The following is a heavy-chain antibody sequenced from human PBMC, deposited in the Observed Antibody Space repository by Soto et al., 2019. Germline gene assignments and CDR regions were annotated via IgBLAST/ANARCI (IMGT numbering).Heavy chain of an antibody. CDR1: GGSSSSYY. V-gene: IGHV4-59*01. CDR3: ARSRLLWFGELNGSPNYYYGMDV. J-gene: IGHJ6*02. D-gene: IGHD3-10*01. Sequence: SETLSLTCTVSGGSSSSYYWSWNRQPPGKGLEWNGYIYYSGSTNYNPSLKSRVTISVDTSKNQFSLKLSSVTAADTAVYYCARSRLLWFGELNGSPNYYYGMDVWGQGTTVTVSS. CDR2: IYYSGST.